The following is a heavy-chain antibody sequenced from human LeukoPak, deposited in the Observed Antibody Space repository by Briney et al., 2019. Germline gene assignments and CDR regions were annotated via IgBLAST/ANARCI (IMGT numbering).Heavy chain of an antibody. V-gene: IGHV3-48*03. J-gene: IGHJ6*02. CDR3: ARQIYYYGMDV. Sequence: PGGSLRLSCAASGFTSTTYEMNWVRQAPGKGLEWVSYISSSGGPIYYADSVRGRFTISRDNAKKSLYLQMNSLRAEDTAVYYCARQIYYYGMDVWGQGTTVTVSS. CDR1: GFTSTTYE. CDR2: ISSSGGPI.